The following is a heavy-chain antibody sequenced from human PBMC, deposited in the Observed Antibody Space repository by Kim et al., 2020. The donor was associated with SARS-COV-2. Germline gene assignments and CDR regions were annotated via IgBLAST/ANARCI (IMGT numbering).Heavy chain of an antibody. CDR1: GGTFSSYA. Sequence: SVKVSCKASGGTFSSYAISWVRQAPGQGLEWMGGIIPIFGTVNYAQKFQGRVTITADESTSTAYMELSSLRSEDTAVYYCARVGTYCSSTSCYRAYYYFDYWGQGTLVTVSS. CDR2: IIPIFGTV. D-gene: IGHD2-2*02. J-gene: IGHJ4*02. CDR3: ARVGTYCSSTSCYRAYYYFDY. V-gene: IGHV1-69*13.